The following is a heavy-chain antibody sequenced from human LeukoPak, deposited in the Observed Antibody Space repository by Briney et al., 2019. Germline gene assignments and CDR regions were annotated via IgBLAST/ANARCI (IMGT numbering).Heavy chain of an antibody. CDR1: GFTFDDYG. CDR2: INWNGGST. CDR3: ARQKTYYYDSSGYLCYFDY. J-gene: IGHJ4*02. D-gene: IGHD3-22*01. Sequence: GGSLRLSCAASGFTFDDYGMSWVRHAPGKGLEWVSGINWNGGSTGYADSVKGRFTISRDNAKNSLYLQMNSLRAEDTALYYCARQKTYYYDSSGYLCYFDYWGQGTLVTVSS. V-gene: IGHV3-20*04.